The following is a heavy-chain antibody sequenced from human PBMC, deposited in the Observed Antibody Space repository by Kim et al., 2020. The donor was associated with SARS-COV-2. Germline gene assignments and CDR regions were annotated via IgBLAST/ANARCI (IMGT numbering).Heavy chain of an antibody. CDR1: GYSFTSYW. D-gene: IGHD3-9*01. V-gene: IGHV5-10-1*01. CDR2: IDPSDSYT. CDR3: ARLRTGGQYDILTGYYNHYFYYRMEV. Sequence: GESLKISCKGSGYSFTSYWISWVRQMPGKGLEWMGRIDPSDSYTYYSPSFQGHVTISADKSISTAYLQWSSLKASDTAMYYCARLRTGGQYDILTGYYNHYFYYRMEVWGQGTTVTVSS. J-gene: IGHJ6*02.